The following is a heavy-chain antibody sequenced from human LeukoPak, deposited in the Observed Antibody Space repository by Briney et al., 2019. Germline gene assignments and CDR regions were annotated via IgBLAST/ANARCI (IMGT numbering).Heavy chain of an antibody. CDR1: GGSLSSSNW. CDR3: ARGGLRFLEWYFDY. J-gene: IGHJ4*02. V-gene: IGHV4-4*02. CDR2: IYHSVST. D-gene: IGHD3-3*01. Sequence: SETLSLTCAVSGGSLSSSNWWSWVRQPPGKGLEWIGEIYHSVSTNYNPSLKSRVTISVDKSKNQFSLKLSAVTAADTAVYYCARGGLRFLEWYFDYWGQGTLVTVSS.